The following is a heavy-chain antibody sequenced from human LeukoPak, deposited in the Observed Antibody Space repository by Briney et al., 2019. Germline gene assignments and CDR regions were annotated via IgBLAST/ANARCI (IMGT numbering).Heavy chain of an antibody. CDR2: IIPPFGTA. D-gene: IGHD3-22*01. CDR3: ARALTYFYDSSGYYSTAPPAY. V-gene: IGHV1-69*13. J-gene: IGHJ4*02. Sequence: ASVKVSCKASGYTFTSYGISWVRQAPGHGLEWMGGIIPPFGTANFAQTFRDRVTITADESTSTAYMELSSLRSEDTAVYYCARALTYFYDSSGYYSTAPPAYWGQGTLVTVSS. CDR1: GYTFTSYG.